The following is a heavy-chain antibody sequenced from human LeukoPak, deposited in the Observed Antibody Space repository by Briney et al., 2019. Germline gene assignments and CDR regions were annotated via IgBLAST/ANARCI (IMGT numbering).Heavy chain of an antibody. CDR1: SGSITSYY. J-gene: IGHJ2*01. V-gene: IGHV4-4*07. CDR3: ARGSVGTMVRGVLTGWYFDL. CDR2: IYTSGST. D-gene: IGHD3-10*01. Sequence: SPSETLSLTCSVSSGSITSYYWSWIRQPAGKGLEWIGRIYTSGSTNYNPSLKSRVTMSVDTSKNQFSLKLSSVTAADTAVYYCARGSVGTMVRGVLTGWYFDLWGRGTLVTVSS.